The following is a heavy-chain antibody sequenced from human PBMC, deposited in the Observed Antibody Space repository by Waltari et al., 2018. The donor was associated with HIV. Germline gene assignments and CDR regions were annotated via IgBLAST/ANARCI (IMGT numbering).Heavy chain of an antibody. V-gene: IGHV3-23*01. Sequence: EVQLLESGGGLVQPGGSLRLSCAASGFTFSNYAINWVRQAPGKGLEWGSAIGGRGYSTYDAESGKGRFTISRDKSKNNMSLQMNSLRAEDTAVYFCVKEQQYSNTWDSYYGMDVWGQGTTVTVSS. CDR1: GFTFSNYA. CDR2: IGGRGYST. D-gene: IGHD6-6*01. J-gene: IGHJ6*02. CDR3: VKEQQYSNTWDSYYGMDV.